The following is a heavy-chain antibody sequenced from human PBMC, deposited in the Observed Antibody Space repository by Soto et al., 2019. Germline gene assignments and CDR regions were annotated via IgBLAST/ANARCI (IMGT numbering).Heavy chain of an antibody. Sequence: PGGSLRLSCAASGFTFSSYGMHWVRQAPGKGLEWVAVIWYDGSNKYYADSVKGRFTISRDNSKNTLYLQMNSLRAKDTAVYYCARDFGLSSGSYSYYYYGMDVWGQGTTVTVSS. CDR1: GFTFSSYG. V-gene: IGHV3-33*01. CDR3: ARDFGLSSGSYSYYYYGMDV. J-gene: IGHJ6*02. D-gene: IGHD1-26*01. CDR2: IWYDGSNK.